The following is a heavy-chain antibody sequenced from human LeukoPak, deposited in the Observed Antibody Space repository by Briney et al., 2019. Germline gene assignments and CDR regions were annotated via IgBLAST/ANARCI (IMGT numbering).Heavy chain of an antibody. CDR2: IIPIFGTA. D-gene: IGHD6-13*01. CDR1: GGTFSSYA. Sequence: SVKVSCKASGGTFSSYAISWVRQAPGQGLEWMGGIIPIFGTANYAQKFQGRVTITADESTSTAYMELSSLRSEDTAVYYCATRSSNWYAFDYWGQGTLVTVSS. CDR3: ATRSSNWYAFDY. V-gene: IGHV1-69*01. J-gene: IGHJ4*02.